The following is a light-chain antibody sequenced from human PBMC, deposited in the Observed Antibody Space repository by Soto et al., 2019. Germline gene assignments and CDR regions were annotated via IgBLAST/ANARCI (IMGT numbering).Light chain of an antibody. V-gene: IGLV2-14*01. Sequence: QSALTQPASVSGSPGKSITISCTGTSSDVGGYNYVSWYQQHTGKAPKLMIYDVNNRPSGVSNRCSGSKSGNTASLTISGLQAEDEDDYYCSSFTRSSTWLFGGGTKVTVL. J-gene: IGLJ3*02. CDR3: SSFTRSSTWL. CDR2: DVN. CDR1: SSDVGGYNY.